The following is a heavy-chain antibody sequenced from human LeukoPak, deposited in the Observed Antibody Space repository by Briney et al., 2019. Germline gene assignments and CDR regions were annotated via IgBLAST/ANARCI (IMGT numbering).Heavy chain of an antibody. CDR3: ANEVRPNDY. D-gene: IGHD1-1*01. V-gene: IGHV3-23*01. J-gene: IGHJ4*02. Sequence: GGSLRLSCVASGFTFSSHAMCWVRQAPGKGLEWVASIDISGGSTYYEDSVQGRFTISRDNSKNTLYLEMDSLRVEDTALYYCANEVRPNDYWGQGTLVTVSS. CDR1: GFTFSSHA. CDR2: IDISGGST.